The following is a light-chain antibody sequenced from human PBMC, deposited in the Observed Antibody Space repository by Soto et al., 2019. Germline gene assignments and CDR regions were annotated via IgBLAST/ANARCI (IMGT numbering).Light chain of an antibody. Sequence: DIQMTQSPSTLSASVGDRVTITCRASQSISSWLAWYQQKPGKAPKLLIYDASSLEGGVPSRFSGSGSGTEFTRTISSLQPYDFATYYCQQYNSYSTVGGGTKVEIK. CDR3: QQYNSYST. V-gene: IGKV1-5*01. CDR2: DAS. CDR1: QSISSW. J-gene: IGKJ4*01.